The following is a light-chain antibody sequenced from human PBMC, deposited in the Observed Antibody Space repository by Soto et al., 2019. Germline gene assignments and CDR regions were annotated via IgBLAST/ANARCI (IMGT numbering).Light chain of an antibody. Sequence: QSALTQPASVSGSPGQSITISCTGTSSDVGNYNYVSWYQPHPGKAPKLMISEISNRPSGVSNRFSGSKSGNSASLTISGLQAEDEADYYCSSYTSSSTLVFGAGTKVTVL. CDR3: SSYTSSSTLV. V-gene: IGLV2-14*01. CDR2: EIS. CDR1: SSDVGNYNY. J-gene: IGLJ1*01.